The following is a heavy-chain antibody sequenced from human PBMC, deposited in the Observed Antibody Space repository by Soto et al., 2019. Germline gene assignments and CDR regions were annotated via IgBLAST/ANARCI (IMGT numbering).Heavy chain of an antibody. Sequence: SETLSLTCAVYGASLSDNYCNWLRQPPGKGLEWIGEINHSGNTNYNPSLRSRVTISIDTSKNQLSLNLRSVSAADTAVYYCANGRGEFDARGQGTPVTVSS. CDR3: ANGRGEFDA. V-gene: IGHV4-34*01. J-gene: IGHJ5*02. D-gene: IGHD2-21*01. CDR1: GASLSDNY. CDR2: INHSGNT.